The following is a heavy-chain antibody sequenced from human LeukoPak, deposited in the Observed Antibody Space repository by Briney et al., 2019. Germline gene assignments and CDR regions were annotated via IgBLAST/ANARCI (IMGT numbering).Heavy chain of an antibody. CDR1: GYTFTSYG. J-gene: IGHJ4*02. CDR3: ARGLVDPEPMDFDY. D-gene: IGHD1-14*01. V-gene: IGHV1-2*02. CDR2: INPNSGGT. Sequence: ASVKVSCKASGYTFTSYGISWVRQAPGQGLEWMGWINPNSGGTNYAQKFQGRVTMTRDTSISTAYMELSRLRSDDTAVYYCARGLVDPEPMDFDYWGQGTLVTVSS.